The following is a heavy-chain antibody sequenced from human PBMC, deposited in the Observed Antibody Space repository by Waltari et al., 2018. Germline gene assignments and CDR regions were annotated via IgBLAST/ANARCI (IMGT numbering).Heavy chain of an antibody. V-gene: IGHV4-59*11. CDR1: GGSISSHY. D-gene: IGHD3-10*01. CDR2: IYYSGST. CDR3: AREFLTVAGRGWFDP. J-gene: IGHJ5*02. Sequence: QVQLQESGPGLVKPSETLSLTCTVSGGSISSHYWSWIRQPPGKGLEWIGYIYYSGSTNYNPSLKRRVTISVDTSKNQFSLKLSSVTAADTAVYYCAREFLTVAGRGWFDPWGQGTLVTVSS.